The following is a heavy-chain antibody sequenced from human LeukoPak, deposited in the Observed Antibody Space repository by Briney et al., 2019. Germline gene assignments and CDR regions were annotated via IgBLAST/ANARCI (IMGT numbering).Heavy chain of an antibody. CDR3: ASSPRGVY. D-gene: IGHD3-10*01. CDR1: GFTFSSYG. Sequence: SGGSLRLSCAASGFTFSSYGMHWVRQAPGKGLEWVALISYDGTYKYYADSVKGRFTVSRDNTKNSLYLQMNSLRVEDTAVYYCASSPRGVYWGQGTLVTVSS. J-gene: IGHJ4*02. V-gene: IGHV3-30*03. CDR2: ISYDGTYK.